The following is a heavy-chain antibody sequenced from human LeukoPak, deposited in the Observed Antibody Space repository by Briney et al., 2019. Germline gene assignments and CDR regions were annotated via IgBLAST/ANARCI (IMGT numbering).Heavy chain of an antibody. V-gene: IGHV3-30*02. CDR1: GFTFSSYG. CDR2: IRYDGSNK. Sequence: GGSLRLSCAASGFTFSSYGMHWVRQAPGKGLEWVAVIRYDGSNKYYADSVKGRFTISRDNSKNTLYLQMNSLRAEDTAVYYCAKGPCDFWSGSNYFDYWGQGTLVTVSS. D-gene: IGHD3-3*01. CDR3: AKGPCDFWSGSNYFDY. J-gene: IGHJ4*02.